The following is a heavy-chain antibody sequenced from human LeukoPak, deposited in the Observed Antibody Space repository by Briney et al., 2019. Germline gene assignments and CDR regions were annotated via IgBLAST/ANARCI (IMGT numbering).Heavy chain of an antibody. CDR3: ARPSPPKTKGWYYFFGMDV. CDR1: GFTFSNYA. Sequence: GGSLRLSCAASGFTFSNYAILWVRQAPGKGLEWVAVISYDGSSKNFADSVKGRFTISRDNSKNTLYLQMNSLRVEDTAVYYCARPSPPKTKGWYYFFGMDVWGQGTTVTVSS. J-gene: IGHJ6*02. CDR2: ISYDGSSK. V-gene: IGHV3-30-3*01. D-gene: IGHD6-19*01.